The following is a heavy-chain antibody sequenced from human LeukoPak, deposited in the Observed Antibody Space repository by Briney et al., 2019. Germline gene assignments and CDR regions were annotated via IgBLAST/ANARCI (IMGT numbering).Heavy chain of an antibody. D-gene: IGHD3-10*01. CDR2: ISYDGSNK. V-gene: IGHV3-30*03. CDR1: GFTFSSYG. Sequence: PGRSLRLSCAASGFTFSSYGMHWVRQAPGKGLEWVAVISYDGSNKYYADSVKGRFTISRDNSKNTLYLQMNSLRAEDTAVYYCARGQFGELFFDYWDQGTLVTVSS. CDR3: ARGQFGELFFDY. J-gene: IGHJ4*02.